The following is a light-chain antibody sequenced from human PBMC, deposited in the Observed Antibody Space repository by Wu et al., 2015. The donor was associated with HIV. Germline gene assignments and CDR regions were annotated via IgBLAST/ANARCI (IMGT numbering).Light chain of an antibody. CDR2: GAS. CDR3: QHYGYSPPLFT. Sequence: EIVLTQSPGTLSLSPGERATLSCRASQSVRSSYLAWYQQKPGQAPRLLIYGASSRATGIPDRFSGSGSGTDFTLTISRLEPEDFAVYYCQHYGYSPPLFTFGPGTQSGYQT. J-gene: IGKJ3*01. V-gene: IGKV3-20*01. CDR1: QSVRSSY.